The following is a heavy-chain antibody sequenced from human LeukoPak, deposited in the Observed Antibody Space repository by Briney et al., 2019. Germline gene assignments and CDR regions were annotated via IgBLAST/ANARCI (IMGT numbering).Heavy chain of an antibody. D-gene: IGHD6-13*01. V-gene: IGHV3-23*01. CDR1: GFTFSSYA. CDR2: ISGSGGST. J-gene: IGHJ4*02. Sequence: GGSLRLSCAASGFTFSSYAMSWVRQAPGKGLEWVSAISGSGGSTYYADSVKGRFTISRDNSKNTLYLQMNSLRAEDTALYYCATTYTSSWYNYWGQGTPVTVSS. CDR3: ATTYTSSWYNY.